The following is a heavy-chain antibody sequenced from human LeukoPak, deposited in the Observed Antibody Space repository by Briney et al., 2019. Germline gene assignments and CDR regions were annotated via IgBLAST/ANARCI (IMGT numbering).Heavy chain of an antibody. J-gene: IGHJ6*02. CDR1: GGSFSGYY. CDR2: INHSGST. D-gene: IGHD1-26*01. V-gene: IGHV4-34*01. CDR3: ASQPGGGSYLDYYYGMDV. Sequence: SETLSLTCAVYGGSFSGYYWSWIRQPPGKGLEWIGDINHSGSTNYNPSLKSRVTISVDTSKNQFSLKLSSVTAADTAVYYCASQPGGGSYLDYYYGMDVWGQGTTVTVSS.